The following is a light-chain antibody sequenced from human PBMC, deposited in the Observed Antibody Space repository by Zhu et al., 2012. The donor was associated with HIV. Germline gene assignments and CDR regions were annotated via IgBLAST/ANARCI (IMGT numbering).Light chain of an antibody. CDR3: QQYDTSPMT. V-gene: IGKV3-20*01. Sequence: IVLTQSPGTLSLSPGERATLSCRASQSVGSRYLAWYQQKPGQALRLLIYGTFNRATGVPDRFSGSGSGTDFTLTITRLESEDFAVYYRQQYDTSPMTFGQGTKVEIK. J-gene: IGKJ1*01. CDR2: GTF. CDR1: QSVGSRY.